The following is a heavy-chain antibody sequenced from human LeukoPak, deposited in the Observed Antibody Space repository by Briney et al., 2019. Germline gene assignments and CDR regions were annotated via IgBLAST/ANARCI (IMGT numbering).Heavy chain of an antibody. CDR3: AREVEATPYYFDY. CDR1: GYSISSGYY. D-gene: IGHD1-26*01. V-gene: IGHV4-38-2*02. Sequence: SETLSLTCTVSGYSISSGYYWGWIRQPPGKGLEWIGSIYHSGSTYYNPSLKSRVTISVDTSKNQFSLKLSSVTAADTAVYYCAREVEATPYYFDYWGQGTLVTGSS. CDR2: IYHSGST. J-gene: IGHJ4*02.